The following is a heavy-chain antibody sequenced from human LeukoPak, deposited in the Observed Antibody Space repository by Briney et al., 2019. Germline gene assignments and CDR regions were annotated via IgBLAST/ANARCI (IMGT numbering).Heavy chain of an antibody. V-gene: IGHV4-30-2*01. D-gene: IGHD2-21*01. Sequence: PSETLSLTCTVSGGSIGSGGYYWSWIRQPPGKGLEWIGYIYHSGSTYYNPSLKSRVTISVDRSKNQFSLKLSSVTAADTAVYYCARAREIPFDYWGQGTLVTVSS. CDR2: IYHSGST. CDR1: GGSIGSGGYY. J-gene: IGHJ4*02. CDR3: ARAREIPFDY.